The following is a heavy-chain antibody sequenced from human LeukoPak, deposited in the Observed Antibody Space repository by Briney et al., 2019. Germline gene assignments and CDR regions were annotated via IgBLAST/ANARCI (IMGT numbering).Heavy chain of an antibody. Sequence: GXSLRLSCAASGFTFSSYAMRWVRQAPGKGLEWVSLIDDSGGNTYYADSVKGRFTISRDNSKNTLFLQMSSLRAEDTAVYYCAKTSAGIRGGYFDYWGQGTLVTVSS. J-gene: IGHJ4*02. CDR3: AKTSAGIRGGYFDY. CDR2: IDDSGGNT. CDR1: GFTFSSYA. V-gene: IGHV3-23*01. D-gene: IGHD3-10*01.